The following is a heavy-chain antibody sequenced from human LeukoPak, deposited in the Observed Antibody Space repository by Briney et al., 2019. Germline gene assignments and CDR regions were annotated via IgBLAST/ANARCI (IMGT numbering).Heavy chain of an antibody. D-gene: IGHD5-24*01. V-gene: IGHV3-66*02. Sequence: PGGSLRLFCAPSGLTVSSKYVSWVRHPGGRGLEWVSLNYNVGTTYYADSVKGRFTISRDNSENTLNLQMNSLTTEDTAVYYCARVRSGWLQPLSNPLYEFDYWGQGTLVTVSS. CDR1: GLTVSSKY. CDR3: ARVRSGWLQPLSNPLYEFDY. CDR2: NYNVGTT. J-gene: IGHJ4*02.